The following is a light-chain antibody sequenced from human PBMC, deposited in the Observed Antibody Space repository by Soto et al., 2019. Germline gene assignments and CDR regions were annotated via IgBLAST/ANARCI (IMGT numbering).Light chain of an antibody. J-gene: IGLJ1*01. CDR1: SSTIGAGYD. CDR2: INT. V-gene: IGLV1-40*01. CDR3: QSYDSTLKTYV. Sequence: QSALPPTALVSGAPGQRPSIPCSGCSSTIGAGYDVHWYQHIPGTAPKLLISINTNRPSGVPDRFSGSRSGPSASLAITGPPAQDEAVYFCQSYDSTLKTYVLATETKITIL.